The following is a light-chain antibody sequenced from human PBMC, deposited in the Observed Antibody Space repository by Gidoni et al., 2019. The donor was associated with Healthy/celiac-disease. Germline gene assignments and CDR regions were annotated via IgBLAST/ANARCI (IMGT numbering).Light chain of an antibody. V-gene: IGKV3-20*01. Sequence: IVLTQSPGTLSLSPGERATLSCRASQSVSSSYLAWYQQKPGQAPRLLIYGASSRATGIPDRFSGSGSGTDFTLTISRLEPEDFAVYYCQQYGSSLPDTFGQGTKLEIK. CDR1: QSVSSSY. CDR2: GAS. J-gene: IGKJ2*01. CDR3: QQYGSSLPDT.